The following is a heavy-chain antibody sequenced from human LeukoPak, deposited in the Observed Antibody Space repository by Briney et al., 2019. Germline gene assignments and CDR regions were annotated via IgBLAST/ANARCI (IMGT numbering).Heavy chain of an antibody. D-gene: IGHD6-13*01. CDR3: ASLKYSSSWYVAPDYFDY. CDR1: GGSFSGYY. Sequence: PSETLSLTCAVYGGSFSGYYWSWIRQPPGKGLEWIGEINHSGSTNYNPSLKSRVTVSVDTSKNQLSLKLSSVTAADTAVYYCASLKYSSSWYVAPDYFDYWGQGTLVTVSS. J-gene: IGHJ4*02. CDR2: INHSGST. V-gene: IGHV4-34*01.